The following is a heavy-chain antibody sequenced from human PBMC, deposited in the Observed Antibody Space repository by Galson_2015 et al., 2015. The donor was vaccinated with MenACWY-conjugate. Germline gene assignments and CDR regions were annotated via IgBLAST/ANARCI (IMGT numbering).Heavy chain of an antibody. J-gene: IGHJ4*02. D-gene: IGHD6-19*01. V-gene: IGHV1-46*01. CDR1: GYTFTTYY. CDR3: ARDLEGTGWSYFDY. CDR2: TRPSGGDGT. Sequence: SVKVSCKASGYTFTTYYMHWVRQAPGQGLEWMGITRPSGGDGTTYAQKFQGRVTMTRDTSTSTVYMDLSSLRSEDTAVYFCARDLEGTGWSYFDYWGQGTLVTVSS.